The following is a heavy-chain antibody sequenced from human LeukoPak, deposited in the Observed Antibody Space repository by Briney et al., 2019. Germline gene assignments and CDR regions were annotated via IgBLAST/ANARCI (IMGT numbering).Heavy chain of an antibody. Sequence: SETLSLTCTVSGGSLSSYYWSWIRQPPGKGLEWIGYIYCSGSTNYNPSLKSRVTISVDTSKNQFSLKLNSVTAADTAVYYCAREATMVRGVSWFDPWGQGTLVTVSS. CDR3: AREATMVRGVSWFDP. J-gene: IGHJ5*02. CDR2: IYCSGST. CDR1: GGSLSSYY. D-gene: IGHD3-10*01. V-gene: IGHV4-59*01.